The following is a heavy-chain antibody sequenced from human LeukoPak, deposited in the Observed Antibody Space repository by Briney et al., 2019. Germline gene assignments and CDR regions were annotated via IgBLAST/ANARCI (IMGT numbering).Heavy chain of an antibody. CDR1: GYSFTSYR. D-gene: IGHD6-6*01. Sequence: GESLKISCKGSGYSFTSYRIGWVRQMPGKGLEWMGIIYPGDSDTRYSPSFQGQVTISADKSISTAYLQWSSLKASDTAMYYCARRSYSSSPNYYYYYMDVWGKGTTVTVSS. CDR3: ARRSYSSSPNYYYYYMDV. J-gene: IGHJ6*03. V-gene: IGHV5-51*01. CDR2: IYPGDSDT.